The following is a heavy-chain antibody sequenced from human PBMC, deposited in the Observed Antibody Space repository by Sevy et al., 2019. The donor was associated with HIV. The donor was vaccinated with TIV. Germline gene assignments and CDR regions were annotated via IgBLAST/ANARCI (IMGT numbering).Heavy chain of an antibody. CDR3: ARVGGFGELLYWDNWFDP. J-gene: IGHJ5*02. CDR2: ISAYNGNT. V-gene: IGHV1-18*04. D-gene: IGHD3-10*01. CDR1: GYTFTSYG. Sequence: ASVKVSCKASGYTFTSYGISWVRQAPGQGLEWMGWISAYNGNTNYAQKLQGRVTMTTDTSTSTAYMELRSLRSDATAVYYCARVGGFGELLYWDNWFDPWGQGTLVTVSS.